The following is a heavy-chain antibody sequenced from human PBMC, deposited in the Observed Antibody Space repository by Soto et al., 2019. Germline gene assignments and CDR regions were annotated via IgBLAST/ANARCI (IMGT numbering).Heavy chain of an antibody. Sequence: QVQLVQSGAEVKKPGASVKVSCKASGYTFTSYAFSWVRQAPGQGPEWMGWINAYNGNTKYAQKPQGRATMTTDTSTSTAYMELRSLRSDDTAVYYCARDEPPGDVWGQGTTVTVSS. J-gene: IGHJ6*02. V-gene: IGHV1-18*01. CDR3: ARDEPPGDV. CDR1: GYTFTSYA. CDR2: INAYNGNT.